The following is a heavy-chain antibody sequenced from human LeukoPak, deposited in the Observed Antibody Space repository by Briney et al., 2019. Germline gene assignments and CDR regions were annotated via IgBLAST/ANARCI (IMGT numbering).Heavy chain of an antibody. CDR3: ARGVAAVDY. CDR2: IWYDGSNK. CDR1: GFPFSRYS. J-gene: IGHJ4*02. D-gene: IGHD6-13*01. Sequence: GGSLRLSCAASGFPFSRYSVNWVRQAPGKGLEWVAVIWYDGSNKYYADSVKGRFTISRDNSKNTLYLQMNSLRAEDTAVYYCARGVAAVDYWGQGTLVTVSS. V-gene: IGHV3-33*08.